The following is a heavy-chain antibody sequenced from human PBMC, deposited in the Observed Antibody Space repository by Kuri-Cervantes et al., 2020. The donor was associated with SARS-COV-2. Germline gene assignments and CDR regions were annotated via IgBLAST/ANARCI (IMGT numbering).Heavy chain of an antibody. CDR3: ARAPRDGYNWGAFDI. D-gene: IGHD5-24*01. J-gene: IGHJ3*02. Sequence: RGSLRLSCEVSGFLFSASAIHWVRQASGKGLEWVGRVRGKANNYATAYAASVKGRFTISRDDSKNMAYLQMNSLKTEDTAVYYCARAPRDGYNWGAFDIWGQGTMVTVSS. V-gene: IGHV3-73*01. CDR1: GFLFSASA. CDR2: VRGKANNYAT.